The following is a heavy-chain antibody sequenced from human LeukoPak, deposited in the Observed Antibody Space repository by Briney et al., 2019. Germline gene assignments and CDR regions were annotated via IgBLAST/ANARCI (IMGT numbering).Heavy chain of an antibody. J-gene: IGHJ4*02. D-gene: IGHD3-10*01. CDR2: TNHSGST. CDR3: ARLAYGSGSYHY. V-gene: IGHV4-34*01. Sequence: NPSETLSLTCAVYGGSFSGYYWSWIRQPPGKGLEWIGETNHSGSTNYNPSLKSRVTISVDTSKNQFSLKLSSVTAADTAVYYCARLAYGSGSYHYWGQGTLVTVSS. CDR1: GGSFSGYY.